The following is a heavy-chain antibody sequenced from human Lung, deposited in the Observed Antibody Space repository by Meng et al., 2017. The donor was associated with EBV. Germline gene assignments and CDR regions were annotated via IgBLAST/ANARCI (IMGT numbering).Heavy chain of an antibody. D-gene: IGHD2-2*01. CDR3: ARGGTSSAPFDY. V-gene: IGHV4-34*02. CDR2: INPSGHT. CDR1: GGEFRGYY. Sequence: QWGAGLLKPPETLSLWCAFSGGEFRGYYWSLLRQTPERGREWVGEINPSGHTNYTPSLKSRVTISVDTSKNQFSLNLTFVTAADTAVYYCARGGTSSAPFDYWGQGTLVTVSS. J-gene: IGHJ4*02.